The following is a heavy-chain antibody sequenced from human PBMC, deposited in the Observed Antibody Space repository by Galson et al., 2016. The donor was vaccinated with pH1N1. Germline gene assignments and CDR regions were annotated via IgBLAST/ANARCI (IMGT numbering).Heavy chain of an antibody. Sequence: SKTLSLTCSVSGVSISGYYWGWIRQSPGKGLDYVGYIYYNGHTNYSPSLKSRVTMSLDMSENQFSLKLTSVTAADTAVYFCARSGSRYGSDAFDMWGQGTTATVSS. CDR3: ARSGSRYGSDAFDM. D-gene: IGHD5-18*01. CDR1: GVSISGYY. J-gene: IGHJ3*02. V-gene: IGHV4-59*01. CDR2: IYYNGHT.